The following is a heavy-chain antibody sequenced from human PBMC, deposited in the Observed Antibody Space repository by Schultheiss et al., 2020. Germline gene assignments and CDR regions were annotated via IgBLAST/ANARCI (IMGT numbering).Heavy chain of an antibody. CDR1: GFTFSSYS. V-gene: IGHV3-15*01. D-gene: IGHD6-13*01. CDR3: TTRIVAAAGTDAFDI. Sequence: GESLKISCAASGFTFSSYSMNWVRQAPGKGLEWVGRIKSKTDGGTTDYAAPVKGRFTISRDDSKNTLYLQMNSLKTEDTAVYYCTTRIVAAAGTDAFDIWGQGKMVTV. CDR2: IKSKTDGGTT. J-gene: IGHJ3*02.